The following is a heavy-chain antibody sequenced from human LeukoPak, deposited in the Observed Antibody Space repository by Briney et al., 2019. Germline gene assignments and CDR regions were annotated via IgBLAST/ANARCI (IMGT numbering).Heavy chain of an antibody. CDR3: AAGQKTYYDFWAKVDYYYYGMDV. D-gene: IGHD3-3*01. Sequence: GASVKVSCKASGYTFTSYGISWVRQAPGQGLEWMGWISAYNGNTNYAQKLQGRVTMTTDTSTSTAYMELRSLRSDDTAVYYCAAGQKTYYDFWAKVDYYYYGMDVWGQGTTVTVSS. V-gene: IGHV1-18*01. CDR2: ISAYNGNT. CDR1: GYTFTSYG. J-gene: IGHJ6*02.